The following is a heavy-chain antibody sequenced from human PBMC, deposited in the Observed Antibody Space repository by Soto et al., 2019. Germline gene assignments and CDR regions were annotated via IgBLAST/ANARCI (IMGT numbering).Heavy chain of an antibody. J-gene: IGHJ4*02. Sequence: ASVKVSCKASGYRFTSYDINWVRQSTGQGLEWMGRMNPNSGNRGFAQKFQGRVTRTSNSSISTVYMELSSLRSDDTAVYYCARGLNYYGSSGFDYWGQGSLVTVSS. V-gene: IGHV1-8*01. CDR1: GYRFTSYD. CDR2: MNPNSGNR. D-gene: IGHD3-22*01. CDR3: ARGLNYYGSSGFDY.